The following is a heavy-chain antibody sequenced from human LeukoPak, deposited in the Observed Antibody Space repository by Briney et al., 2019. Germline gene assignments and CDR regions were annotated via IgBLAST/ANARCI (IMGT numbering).Heavy chain of an antibody. V-gene: IGHV4-59*08. Sequence: SETPSLTCTVSGGSISSYYRSWIRQPPGKGLEWIGYIYYSGSTNYNPSLKSRATISVDTSKNQFSLKLSSVTAADTAVYYCARRGHYYYYGMDVWGQGTTVTVSS. J-gene: IGHJ6*02. CDR1: GGSISSYY. CDR2: IYYSGST. CDR3: ARRGHYYYYGMDV.